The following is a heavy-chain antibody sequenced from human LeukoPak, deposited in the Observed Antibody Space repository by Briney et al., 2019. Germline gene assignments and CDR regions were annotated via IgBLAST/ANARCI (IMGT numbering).Heavy chain of an antibody. CDR2: FDPEDGET. Sequence: ASVKVSCKVSGYTLTELSMHWVRQAPGKGLEWMGGFDPEDGETIYAQKFQGRVTMTEDTSTDTAYMELSSLRSEDTAVYYCATDYYDFWSGYLPPFDPWGQRTLVTVSS. J-gene: IGHJ5*02. V-gene: IGHV1-24*01. CDR3: ATDYYDFWSGYLPPFDP. D-gene: IGHD3-3*01. CDR1: GYTLTELS.